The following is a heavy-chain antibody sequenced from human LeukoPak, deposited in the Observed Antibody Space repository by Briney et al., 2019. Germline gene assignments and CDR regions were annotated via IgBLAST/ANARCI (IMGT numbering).Heavy chain of an antibody. D-gene: IGHD6-13*01. CDR3: AKVGPSGGGRSSWYLYY. J-gene: IGHJ4*02. V-gene: IGHV3-30*18. CDR1: GFTFSSYG. CDR2: ISYDGSNK. Sequence: GGSLRLSCAASGFTFSSYGMHWVRQAPGKGLEWVAVISYDGSNKYYADSVKGRFTISRDNSKNTLYLQVNSLRAEDTAVYYCAKVGPSGGGRSSWYLYYWGQGTLATVSS.